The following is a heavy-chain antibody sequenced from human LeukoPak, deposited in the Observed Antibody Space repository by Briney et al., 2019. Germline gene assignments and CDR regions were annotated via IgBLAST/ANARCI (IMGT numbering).Heavy chain of an antibody. V-gene: IGHV1-46*01. D-gene: IGHD3-22*01. Sequence: ASVKVSCKASGYTFTSYYMHGVRQAPGQGLEGMGRINPTSGSTSYAQKFQGRVTMTRDTSTSTVYMELSSLRSEDTAVYYCARSGYDSSGSRAFDIWGQGTMVTVSS. J-gene: IGHJ3*02. CDR1: GYTFTSYY. CDR2: INPTSGST. CDR3: ARSGYDSSGSRAFDI.